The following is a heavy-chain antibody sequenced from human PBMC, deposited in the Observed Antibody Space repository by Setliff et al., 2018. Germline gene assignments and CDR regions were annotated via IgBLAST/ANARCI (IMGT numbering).Heavy chain of an antibody. V-gene: IGHV4-39*01. CDR3: ARRRGSPDIVVVPAAYGADYYYYMDV. Sequence: SETLSLTCTVSGASISAYHYWGWIRQTPGKGLEWIGSISYGGNTYYTPSLKSRVTISIDTSKNQFSLKLSSVTAADTAVYYCARRRGSPDIVVVPAAYGADYYYYMDVWGKGTTVTVSS. J-gene: IGHJ6*03. CDR1: GASISAYHY. D-gene: IGHD2-2*01. CDR2: ISYGGNT.